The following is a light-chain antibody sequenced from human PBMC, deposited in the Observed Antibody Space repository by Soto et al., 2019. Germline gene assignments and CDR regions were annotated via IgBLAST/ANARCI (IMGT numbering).Light chain of an antibody. CDR2: EVN. J-gene: IGLJ1*01. CDR3: SSYSDSDKKV. Sequence: QSVLTQPASVSGSPGQSITISCGGTSSDVGAYIYVSWYQQYPGKAPKLIIYEVNNRPSGVSGRFSGSKSDTTAYLTISGLQAEDEADYHCSSYSDSDKKVFGTGTKVTVL. V-gene: IGLV2-14*03. CDR1: SSDVGAYIY.